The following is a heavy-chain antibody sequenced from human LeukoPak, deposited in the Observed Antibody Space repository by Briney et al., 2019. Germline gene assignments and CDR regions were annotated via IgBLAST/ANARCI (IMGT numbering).Heavy chain of an antibody. CDR2: ISNSGDA. J-gene: IGHJ3*01. Sequence: PSQTLSLTCTVSGVSIASRGLSWTWIRQPPGKGLEWIGCISNSGDAYSNPSLKSRLSISVDASKNQFSLRLTSVTAADTAVYFCARDVLVTSSPDAFDVWGQGTMVTVSS. V-gene: IGHV4-31*03. CDR1: GVSIASRGLS. CDR3: ARDVLVTSSPDAFDV. D-gene: IGHD2-21*02.